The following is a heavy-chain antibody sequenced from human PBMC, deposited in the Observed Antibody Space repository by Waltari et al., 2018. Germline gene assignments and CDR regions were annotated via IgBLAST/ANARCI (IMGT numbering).Heavy chain of an antibody. CDR2: ISGSGGST. CDR1: GFPFSSYA. Sequence: EVQLLESGGGLVQPGGSLRLSCAASGFPFSSYAMSWVRQAPGKGLEWVSAISGSGGSTYYADSVKGRFTISRDNSKNTLYLQMNSLRAEDTAVYYCAEGPRAASSVYFQHWGQGTLVTVSS. V-gene: IGHV3-23*01. CDR3: AEGPRAASSVYFQH. J-gene: IGHJ1*01. D-gene: IGHD6-6*01.